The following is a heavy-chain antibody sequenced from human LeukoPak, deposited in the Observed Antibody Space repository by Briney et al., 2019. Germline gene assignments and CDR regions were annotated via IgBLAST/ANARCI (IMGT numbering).Heavy chain of an antibody. CDR3: ARGMVLVDY. CDR2: ISSSSSYL. Sequence: PGGSLRLSCAASGFTFSTYTMNWIRQAPGKGLEWGSSISSSSSYLYYSDSVKGRFTISRDNARNSLYLQMNSLRVDDTAVYYCARGMVLVDYWGQGTLVTVSS. D-gene: IGHD4/OR15-4a*01. CDR1: GFTFSTYT. J-gene: IGHJ4*02. V-gene: IGHV3-21*01.